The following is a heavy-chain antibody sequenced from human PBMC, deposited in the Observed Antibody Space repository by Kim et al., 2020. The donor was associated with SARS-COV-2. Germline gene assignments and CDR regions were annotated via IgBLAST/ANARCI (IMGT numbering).Heavy chain of an antibody. Sequence: GGSLRLSCAASGFALSGHAMHWVRQAPGKGLEWLTVISYDGSKRYYVDSVRGRFTISRDTSKNTLYLQMDSLRPEDTALYYCARDGSYYGLGTYSDYWG. J-gene: IGHJ4*01. CDR1: GFALSGHA. D-gene: IGHD3-10*01. CDR2: ISYDGSKR. CDR3: ARDGSYYGLGTYSDY. V-gene: IGHV3-30*04.